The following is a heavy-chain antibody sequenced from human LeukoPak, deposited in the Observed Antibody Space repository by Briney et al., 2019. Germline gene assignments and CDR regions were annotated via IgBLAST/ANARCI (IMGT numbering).Heavy chain of an antibody. V-gene: IGHV3-23*01. CDR2: ISGSGGST. CDR1: GFNVNWNY. D-gene: IGHD2-2*01. Sequence: GGSLRLSCAVSGFNVNWNYMSWVRQAPGKGLEWVSAISGSGGSTYYADSVKGRFTISRDNSKNTLYLQMNSLRAEDTALYYCAKEETTNCSSTSCYFAYWGQGTLVTVSS. CDR3: AKEETTNCSSTSCYFAY. J-gene: IGHJ4*02.